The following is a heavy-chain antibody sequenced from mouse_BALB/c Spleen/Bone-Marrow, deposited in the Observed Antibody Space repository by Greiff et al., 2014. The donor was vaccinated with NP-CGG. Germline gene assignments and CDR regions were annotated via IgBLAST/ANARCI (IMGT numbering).Heavy chain of an antibody. Sequence: QVQLQQSGAGLVRPGASVKLSCKALGYTLTDYEMHWAKQTPVHGLEWIGVIHPGSGGTAYNQKFKGKAKLTADKSSSTAYMQLSSLTSEDSAVYYGTREDLRGAGFAYWGQGTLVTVSA. CDR1: GYTLTDYE. CDR2: IHPGSGGT. D-gene: IGHD2-12*01. V-gene: IGHV1-15*01. J-gene: IGHJ3*01. CDR3: TREDLRGAGFAY.